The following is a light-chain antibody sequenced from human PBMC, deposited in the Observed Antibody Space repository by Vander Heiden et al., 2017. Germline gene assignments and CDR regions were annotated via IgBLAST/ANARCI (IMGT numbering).Light chain of an antibody. CDR2: DAS. V-gene: IGKV3-11*01. CDR3: QQRSNWPPGVT. CDR1: QSVSSY. Sequence: EIVLTQSPATLSLSPGEQATLSCRASQSVSSYLAVYQQKPGQAPRLLIYDASNRATGIPARFSGRGAGTDVTHTISSRVPEDCAVYYCQQRSNWPPGVTFGQGTRLEIK. J-gene: IGKJ5*01.